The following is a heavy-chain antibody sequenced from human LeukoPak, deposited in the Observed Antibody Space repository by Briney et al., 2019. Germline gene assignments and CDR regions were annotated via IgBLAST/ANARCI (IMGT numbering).Heavy chain of an antibody. Sequence: PSQTLSLTCTVSGGSISSGGYSWSWIRQPPGKGLEWIGYIYHSGSTYYNPSLKSRVTISVDRSKNQFSLKLSSVTAADTAVYYCAREAVELAAWVAAGTGDTWYFDLWGRGTLVTVSS. CDR1: GGSISSGGYS. D-gene: IGHD6-13*01. CDR3: AREAVELAAWVAAGTGDTWYFDL. V-gene: IGHV4-30-2*01. J-gene: IGHJ2*01. CDR2: IYHSGST.